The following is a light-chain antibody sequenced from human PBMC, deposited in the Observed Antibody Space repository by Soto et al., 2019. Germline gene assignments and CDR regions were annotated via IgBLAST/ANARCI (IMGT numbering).Light chain of an antibody. CDR2: AAS. Sequence: AIRMTQSPSSFSASTGDRVTITCRASQDMSTYLAWYQQKAGKAPKLLIYAASTLQTGVTSRFSGSASGTDFTLTISYLQAEDCATYYCKQYYRYPRTFGQGTKVDIK. CDR1: QDMSTY. J-gene: IGKJ1*01. V-gene: IGKV1-8*01. CDR3: KQYYRYPRT.